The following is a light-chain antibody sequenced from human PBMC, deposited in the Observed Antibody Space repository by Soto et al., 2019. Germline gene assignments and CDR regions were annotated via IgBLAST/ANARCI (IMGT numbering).Light chain of an antibody. J-gene: IGKJ4*01. V-gene: IGKV3-20*01. CDR2: VAS. CDR3: QQYCSFPPHT. CDR1: ERVSSTY. Sequence: EIVLTQSPGTLSLSPGDRATLSCRASERVSSTYLAWYQQKTGQAPRLPIYVASSRGSGIPDRFSGSGSGTDFTVTISRLEPEDFAVYYCQQYCSFPPHTFGGG.